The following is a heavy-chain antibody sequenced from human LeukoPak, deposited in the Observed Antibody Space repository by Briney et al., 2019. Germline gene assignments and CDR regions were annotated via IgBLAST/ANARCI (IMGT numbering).Heavy chain of an antibody. CDR1: GFTFNGFW. D-gene: IGHD4-17*01. CDR3: TRDALYGDPSYYYMDV. CDR2: IKQDGSDI. J-gene: IGHJ6*03. Sequence: PGGSLRLSCAASGFTFNGFWMSWDRQAPGKGLEWVANIKQDGSDIYYLGSVRGRFTISRDNAMNSLYLQMNSLRAEDTAVYYCTRDALYGDPSYYYMDVWGKGTTVTVSS. V-gene: IGHV3-7*01.